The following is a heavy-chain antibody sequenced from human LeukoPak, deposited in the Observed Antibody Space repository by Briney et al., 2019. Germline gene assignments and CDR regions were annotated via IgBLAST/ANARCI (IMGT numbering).Heavy chain of an antibody. CDR1: GFTFDDYA. CDR3: AKSRSSSDYYYYYMDV. V-gene: IGHV3-9*01. D-gene: IGHD6-6*01. CDR2: ISWNSGSI. Sequence: SGGSLRLSCAASGFTFDDYAMHWVRQAPGKGLEWVSGISWNSGSIGYADSVKGRFTISRDNAKNSLYLQMNSLRAEDTALYYCAKSRSSSDYYYYYMDVWGKGTTVTVSS. J-gene: IGHJ6*03.